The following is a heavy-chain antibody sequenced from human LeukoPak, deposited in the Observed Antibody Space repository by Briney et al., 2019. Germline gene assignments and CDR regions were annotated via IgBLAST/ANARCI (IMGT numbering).Heavy chain of an antibody. Sequence: PGGSPRLSCAASGFTFSRYSMNWVRQGPGEGLEWGSSINSGTSYIYSADSVTGRFTISRDNAKNSLFLQMNSLRAEDTAVYYCARDKEQLVLGAYYGMDVWGQGTTVTVSS. V-gene: IGHV3-21*01. CDR3: ARDKEQLVLGAYYGMDV. D-gene: IGHD6-13*01. J-gene: IGHJ6*02. CDR1: GFTFSRYS. CDR2: INSGTSYI.